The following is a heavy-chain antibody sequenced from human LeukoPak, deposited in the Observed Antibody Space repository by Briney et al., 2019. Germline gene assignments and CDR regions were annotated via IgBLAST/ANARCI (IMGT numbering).Heavy chain of an antibody. CDR3: ARASYYYDTSGLGAFDI. CDR2: INWDGSRI. D-gene: IGHD3-22*01. V-gene: IGHV3-9*01. Sequence: PGRSLRLSCAASGFTFDDHAMYWVRQAPGKGLEWVSGINWDGSRIGYADAVKGRFTISRDSAKNSLYLQMNSLRTEDTALYYRARASYYYDTSGLGAFDIWGQGTLVTVSS. J-gene: IGHJ3*02. CDR1: GFTFDDHA.